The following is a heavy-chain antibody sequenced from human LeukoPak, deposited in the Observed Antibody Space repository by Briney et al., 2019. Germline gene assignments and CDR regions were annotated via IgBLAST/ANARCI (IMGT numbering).Heavy chain of an antibody. J-gene: IGHJ6*02. V-gene: IGHV4-59*08. Sequence: SETLSLTCTVSGGSISSYYWSWIRQPPGKGLEWIGHIYYSGSTNYNPSLKSRVTISVDTSKNQFSLKLSSVTAADTAVYYCARHRGDYYYYGMDVWGQGTTVTVSS. CDR1: GGSISSYY. CDR3: ARHRGDYYYYGMDV. CDR2: IYYSGST.